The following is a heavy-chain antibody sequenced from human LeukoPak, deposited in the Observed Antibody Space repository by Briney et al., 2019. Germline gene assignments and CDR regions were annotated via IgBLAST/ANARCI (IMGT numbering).Heavy chain of an antibody. Sequence: GASVKVSCKASGGTFSSYAISWVRQAPGQGLEWMGGIIPVFGTVKYAQRFQGRVTITRDASTSTAYMEVSSLRTEDTAVYYCARWFCSSSTCSVQGAGYYMDVWGKGTTVTVSS. CDR3: ARWFCSSSTCSVQGAGYYMDV. J-gene: IGHJ6*03. V-gene: IGHV1-69*05. CDR1: GGTFSSYA. D-gene: IGHD2-2*01. CDR2: IIPVFGTV.